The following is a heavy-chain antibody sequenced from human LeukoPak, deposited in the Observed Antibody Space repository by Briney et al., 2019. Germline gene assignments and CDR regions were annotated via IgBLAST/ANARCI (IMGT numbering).Heavy chain of an antibody. CDR1: GGSITSSSYY. D-gene: IGHD3-10*01. CDR3: ARGHGLAGIQSYGSGSYYNPNNYFDY. CDR2: INHSGST. V-gene: IGHV4-39*07. J-gene: IGHJ4*02. Sequence: PSETLSLTCTVSGGSITSSSYYWGWIRQPPGKGLEWIGEINHSGSTNYNPSLKSRVTISVDTSKNQFSLKLSSVTAADTAVYYCARGHGLAGIQSYGSGSYYNPNNYFDYWGQGTLVTVSS.